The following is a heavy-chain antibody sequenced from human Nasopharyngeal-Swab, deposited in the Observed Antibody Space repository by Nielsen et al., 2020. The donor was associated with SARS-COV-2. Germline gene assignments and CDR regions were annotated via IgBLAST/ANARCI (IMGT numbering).Heavy chain of an antibody. CDR2: IWYDGSNK. Sequence: GESLKISCAASGFTFRSYGMHWVRQAPGKGLEWVAVIWYDGSNKYYADSVKGRFTISRDNSKNTLYLQMNSLRAEDTAVYYCVRGLWFGELLGSGYWGQGTLVTVSS. D-gene: IGHD3-10*01. J-gene: IGHJ4*02. CDR3: VRGLWFGELLGSGY. CDR1: GFTFRSYG. V-gene: IGHV3-33*01.